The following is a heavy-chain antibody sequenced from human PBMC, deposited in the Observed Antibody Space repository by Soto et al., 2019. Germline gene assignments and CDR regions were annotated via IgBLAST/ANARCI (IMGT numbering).Heavy chain of an antibody. J-gene: IGHJ6*02. D-gene: IGHD3-10*01. CDR1: GYTFTAYY. CDR2: INPRFGDT. CDR3: ARNMDYYYGPGSGDGHGF. Sequence: QVQLVQSGAELKEPGDSVRVSCEASGYTFTAYYIHWVRQAPGQGLEWMGWINPRFGDTSYAQDFHVRVSMTKDTSISTVYMELSRLTSDDTAIYYCARNMDYYYGPGSGDGHGFWGQGTTVTVFS. V-gene: IGHV1-2*02.